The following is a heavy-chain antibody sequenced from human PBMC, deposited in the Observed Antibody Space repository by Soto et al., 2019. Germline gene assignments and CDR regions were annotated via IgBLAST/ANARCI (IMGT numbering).Heavy chain of an antibody. CDR1: ADSLTTHY. CDR3: ARYSNNWFQTEGMDG. CDR2: IDTSGNT. Sequence: SATLSLTCPVSADSLTTHYWSWLRPPAGKGLEWIGRIDTSGNTNYNPSLKSRVTMSVDTSKRQFSLKLTSVTAADTAVYDCARYSNNWFQTEGMDGWGQGTMVTVSS. V-gene: IGHV4-4*07. D-gene: IGHD6-13*01. J-gene: IGHJ6*02.